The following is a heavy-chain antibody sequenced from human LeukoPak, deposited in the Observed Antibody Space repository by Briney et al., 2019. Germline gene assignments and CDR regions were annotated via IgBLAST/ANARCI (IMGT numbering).Heavy chain of an antibody. Sequence: GASVKVSCKASGYTFTNYGISWVRQAPGQGLEWMGWISAYSGNTNYAQNLQGRVTMTTDTSTSTAYMELRSLRSDDTAVYYCAKEVRESAWFYFDYWGQGTLATVSS. CDR2: ISAYSGNT. CDR1: GYTFTNYG. D-gene: IGHD3-10*01. CDR3: AKEVRESAWFYFDY. J-gene: IGHJ4*02. V-gene: IGHV1-18*01.